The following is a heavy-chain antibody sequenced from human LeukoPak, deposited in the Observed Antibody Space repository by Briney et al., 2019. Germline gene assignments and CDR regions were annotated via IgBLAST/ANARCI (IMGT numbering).Heavy chain of an antibody. D-gene: IGHD6-13*01. Sequence: GGSLRLSCAASGFTFDDYAMHWVRQAPGKGLEWVSGISWNSGSIGYADSVKGRFTISRDNAKNSLYLQMNSLRAEDTALYYCAKDIRSVTPPGIGHYWGHGTLVTVSS. CDR1: GFTFDDYA. CDR3: AKDIRSVTPPGIGHY. J-gene: IGHJ4*01. V-gene: IGHV3-9*01. CDR2: ISWNSGSI.